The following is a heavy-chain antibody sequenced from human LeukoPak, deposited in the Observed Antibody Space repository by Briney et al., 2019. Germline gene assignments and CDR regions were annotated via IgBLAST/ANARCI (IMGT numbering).Heavy chain of an antibody. D-gene: IGHD1-14*01. CDR2: ISYDGSNK. J-gene: IGHJ4*02. Sequence: GGSLRLSCAASGFTFSSYAMSWVRQAPGKGLEWVAVISYDGSNKYYADSVKGRFTISRDNSKNTLYLQMNSLRAEDTAVYYCAVSTEKYYFDYWGQGTLVTVSS. V-gene: IGHV3-30*04. CDR1: GFTFSSYA. CDR3: AVSTEKYYFDY.